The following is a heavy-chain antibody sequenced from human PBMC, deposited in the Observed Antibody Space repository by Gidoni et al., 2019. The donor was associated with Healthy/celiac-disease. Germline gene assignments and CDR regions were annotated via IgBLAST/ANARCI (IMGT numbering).Heavy chain of an antibody. CDR3: AIAALYDFWSGYYTGNSGYYDYGMDV. J-gene: IGHJ6*02. V-gene: IGHV3-48*02. CDR1: GFTFRSQH. D-gene: IGHD3-3*01. Sequence: ELRLVESGGGWVQPGVSLRLSGAASGFTFRSQHIKCGRQDPRQGLEGVSYIGSSRSTIDYAESVKGRFTISSDNAKNSLYLQMNCRRDEDTAVYYCAIAALYDFWSGYYTGNSGYYDYGMDVWGQGTTVTVSS. CDR2: IGSSRSTI.